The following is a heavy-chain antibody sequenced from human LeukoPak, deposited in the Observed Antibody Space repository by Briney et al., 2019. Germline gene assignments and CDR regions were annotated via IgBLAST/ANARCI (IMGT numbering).Heavy chain of an antibody. CDR3: ARRFDS. V-gene: IGHV3-69-1*01. CDR2: IGPGGDI. Sequence: GGSLRLSCAASGFSFTAYSMNWVRQAPGRGLEWISYIGPGGDIYYADSVTGRFTVSRDTAKNSLYLQMNGLRVEDTAVYYCARRFDSWGQGTLVILSS. CDR1: GFSFTAYS. J-gene: IGHJ4*02.